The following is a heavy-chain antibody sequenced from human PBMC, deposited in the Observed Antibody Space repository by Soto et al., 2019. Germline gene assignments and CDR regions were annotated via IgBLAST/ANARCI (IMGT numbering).Heavy chain of an antibody. J-gene: IGHJ6*02. Sequence: EVQLVESGGGLVQPGGSLRLSCAASGFTFSSYSMNWVRQAPGKGLEWVSYISSSSSTIYYADSVKGRFTISRDNAKNSLYLQMNSLRDEDTAVYYGAREGAAARPGYYYYGMYVWGQGTTVTVSS. CDR3: AREGAAARPGYYYYGMYV. CDR1: GFTFSSYS. V-gene: IGHV3-48*02. CDR2: ISSSSSTI. D-gene: IGHD6-6*01.